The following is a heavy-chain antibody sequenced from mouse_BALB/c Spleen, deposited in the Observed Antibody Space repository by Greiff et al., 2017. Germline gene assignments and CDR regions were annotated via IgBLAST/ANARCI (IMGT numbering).Heavy chain of an antibody. D-gene: IGHD2-4*01. CDR3: ARHDYDDAMDY. V-gene: IGHV5-17*02. CDR1: GFTFSSFG. Sequence: EVKLMESGGGLVQPGGSRKLSCAASGFTFSSFGMHWVRQAPEKGLEWVAYISSGSSTIYYADTVKGRFTISRDNPKNTLFLQMSSLKSEDTAMYYCARHDYDDAMDYWGQGTSVTVSS. J-gene: IGHJ4*01. CDR2: ISSGSSTI.